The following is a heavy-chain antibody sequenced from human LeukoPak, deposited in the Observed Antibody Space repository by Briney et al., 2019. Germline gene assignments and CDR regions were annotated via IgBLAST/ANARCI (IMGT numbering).Heavy chain of an antibody. Sequence: GGSLRLSCATSGFPFNYYGMHWVRQAPGKGLEWVAVAYGDGNSKYYVDSVKGRFTISKDISENTLYLQMSSLRAEDTAVYYFATGGDYYYSHWGQGTLVTVSS. V-gene: IGHV3-33*01. CDR3: ATGGDYYYSH. CDR1: GFPFNYYG. CDR2: AYGDGNSK. J-gene: IGHJ4*02. D-gene: IGHD2-21*01.